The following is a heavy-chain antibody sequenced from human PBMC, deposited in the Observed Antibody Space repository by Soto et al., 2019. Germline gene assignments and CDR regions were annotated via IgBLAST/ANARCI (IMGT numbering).Heavy chain of an antibody. J-gene: IGHJ5*02. CDR1: GYTFTSYD. CDR3: ARERTGTTSNWFDP. Sequence: QVQLVQYGAEVKKPGASVKVSCKASGYTFTSYDINWVRQATGHGLEWMGWMNPNSGNTVYAQKFQGRVTMTRDTAISTAYMELSSLRSEETAAYYCARERTGTTSNWFDPWGQGTLVTVSS. D-gene: IGHD1-7*01. V-gene: IGHV1-8*01. CDR2: MNPNSGNT.